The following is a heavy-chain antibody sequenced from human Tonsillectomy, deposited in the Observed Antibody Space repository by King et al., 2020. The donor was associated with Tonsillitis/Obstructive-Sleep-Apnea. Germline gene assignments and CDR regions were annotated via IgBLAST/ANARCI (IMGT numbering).Heavy chain of an antibody. D-gene: IGHD2-2*01. Sequence: VQLQESGPGLVKPSGTLSLTCAVSGGSITSGNWWTWVRQPPGKGLEWIGEIYHSGSTNYNPSLKSRLTISVDRSTNQFSLKLTSVTAADTAVYYCAKGGDCSSSSCFSHYTYYYYMDVWGRGTTVTVSS. J-gene: IGHJ6*03. CDR2: IYHSGST. V-gene: IGHV4-4*02. CDR3: AKGGDCSSSSCFSHYTYYYYMDV. CDR1: GGSITSGNW.